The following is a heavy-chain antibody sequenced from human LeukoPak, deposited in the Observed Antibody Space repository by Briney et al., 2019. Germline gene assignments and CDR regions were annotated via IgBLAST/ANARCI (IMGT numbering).Heavy chain of an antibody. CDR2: IWYDGSNK. CDR3: ARDRGSGYAFDI. D-gene: IGHD3-22*01. CDR1: GCIFSNYG. Sequence: GGSLRLSCAASGCIFSNYGMHWVRQAPGKGREWVAPIWYDGSNKYYADSVKGRFTISRDSSKNTLYLQMNSLRTEDTAVYYCARDRGSGYAFDIWGQGTMVTVSS. J-gene: IGHJ3*02. V-gene: IGHV3-33*01.